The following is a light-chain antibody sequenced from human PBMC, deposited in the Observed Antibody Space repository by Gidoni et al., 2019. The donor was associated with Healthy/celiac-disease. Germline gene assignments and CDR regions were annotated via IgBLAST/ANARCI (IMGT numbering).Light chain of an antibody. CDR3: MQALQAPSYT. CDR2: LGS. CDR1: QSLLHSNGYNY. J-gene: IGKJ2*01. Sequence: IVMTQSPLSLPVTPGEPASISCRSSQSLLHSNGYNYVDWSLQKPGQSPQLLIYLGSNRASGVPDRFSGSGSGTDFTLKISRVEAEDVGVYYCMQALQAPSYTFGQGTKLEIK. V-gene: IGKV2-28*01.